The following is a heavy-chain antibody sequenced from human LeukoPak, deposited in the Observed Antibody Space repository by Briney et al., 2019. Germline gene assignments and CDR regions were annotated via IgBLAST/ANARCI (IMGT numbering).Heavy chain of an antibody. J-gene: IGHJ5*02. Sequence: GGSLRLSCAASGFTFSSYEMNWVRQAPGKGLEWVSYISSSGSTIYYADSVEGRFTIARDNAKNSLYLQMNSLRAEDTAVYYCARGAIVVVVAATTGEFDPWGQGTLVTVSS. V-gene: IGHV3-48*03. CDR3: ARGAIVVVVAATTGEFDP. CDR2: ISSSGSTI. D-gene: IGHD2-15*01. CDR1: GFTFSSYE.